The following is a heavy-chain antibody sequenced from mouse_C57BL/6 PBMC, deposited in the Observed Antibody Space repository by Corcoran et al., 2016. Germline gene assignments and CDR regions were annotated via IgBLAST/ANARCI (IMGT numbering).Heavy chain of an antibody. CDR3: ARYDGSHWYCDV. CDR2: INTYSGVP. V-gene: IGHV9-3*01. J-gene: IGHJ1*03. Sequence: QIQLVQSGPELKKPGETVKISCKASGYTFTTYGMSWVKQAPGKGLKWMGWINTYSGVPTYADDFKGRFAFSLETSASTAYLQINNLKNEDTATYFGARYDGSHWYCDVWGTGTTVTVSS. D-gene: IGHD2-3*01. CDR1: GYTFTTYG.